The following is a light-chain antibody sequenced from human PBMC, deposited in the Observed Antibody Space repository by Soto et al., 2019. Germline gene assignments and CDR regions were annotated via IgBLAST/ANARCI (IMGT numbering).Light chain of an antibody. CDR3: ATCDDSLNAYV. CDR1: SSNIGNTA. V-gene: IGLV1-36*01. CDR2: YDH. J-gene: IGLJ1*01. Sequence: SLLTPPPPWSEAPRQSVTISCYASSSNIGNTALNWYKQVPGQAPKLFIYYDHLLTSGVSDPFSGSKSCLSASRAITDLQSVDEADYSCATCDDSLNAYVFRPGTKVTGL.